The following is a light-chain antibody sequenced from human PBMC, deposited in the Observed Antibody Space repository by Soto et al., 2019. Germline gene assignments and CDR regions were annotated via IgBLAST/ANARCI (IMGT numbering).Light chain of an antibody. Sequence: EIVLTQSPATLSLSPGERATLSCRASQSVSSYLAWYQQKPGQAPRLLISDASNRATGIPARFSGSGSGTDFTLTISSLEPEDFAVYYCQQRSNWPTFGGGTKVEIK. CDR1: QSVSSY. J-gene: IGKJ4*01. V-gene: IGKV3-11*01. CDR3: QQRSNWPT. CDR2: DAS.